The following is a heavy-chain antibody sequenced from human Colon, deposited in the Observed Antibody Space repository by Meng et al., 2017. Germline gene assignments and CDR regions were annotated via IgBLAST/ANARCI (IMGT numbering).Heavy chain of an antibody. CDR3: ARGAITRTATALGW. Sequence: QVPFLQLGDAVKKPGASVKVSCKTSGFTFSGYTLHWVRQAPGQSLEWMGWINAADGSTKYSQKFLDRVTITRDTSASTVYMELSSLTSEDTAVYYCARGAITRTATALGWWGQGTLVTVSS. CDR2: INAADGST. V-gene: IGHV1-3*01. J-gene: IGHJ4*02. CDR1: GFTFSGYT. D-gene: IGHD6-19*01.